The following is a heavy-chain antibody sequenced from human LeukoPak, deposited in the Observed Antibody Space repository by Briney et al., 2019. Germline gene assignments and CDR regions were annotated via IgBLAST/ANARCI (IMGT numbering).Heavy chain of an antibody. CDR1: GFTFNNEA. D-gene: IGHD3-10*01. J-gene: IGHJ6*03. Sequence: GGSLRLSCAVSGFTFNNEAMGWVRQLRGGGLEWVSTISPGGGTTYYADSVKGRFTISRDNSKNTLYLQMNSLRAEDTAVYYCAKSTGGGHYYYYYMDVWGKGTTVTVSS. CDR2: ISPGGGTT. V-gene: IGHV3-23*01. CDR3: AKSTGGGHYYYYYMDV.